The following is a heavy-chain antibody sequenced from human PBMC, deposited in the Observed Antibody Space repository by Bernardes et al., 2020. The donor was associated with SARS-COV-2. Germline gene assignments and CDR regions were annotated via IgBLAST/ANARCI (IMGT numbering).Heavy chain of an antibody. V-gene: IGHV3-11*01. Sequence: GGSLRLSCAASGFTFSDYYMSWIRQAPGKGLEWVSYISSSGSNIYYADSVKGRFTISRDNAKNSLYLQMNSLRAEDTAVYYCARERTDYYDSSGYYSYYFDYWGQGTLVTVSS. CDR3: ARERTDYYDSSGYYSYYFDY. CDR1: GFTFSDYY. J-gene: IGHJ4*02. CDR2: ISSSGSNI. D-gene: IGHD3-22*01.